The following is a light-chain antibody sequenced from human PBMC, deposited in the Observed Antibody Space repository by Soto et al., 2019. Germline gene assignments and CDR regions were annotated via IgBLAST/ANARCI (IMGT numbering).Light chain of an antibody. Sequence: QSALTQPASVSGSPGQSITISCTGTSSDVGNYDLVSWYQQHPGKVPKLIVYEGSKRPSGVSSRFSGSNSGNTASLTISGLQVEDEADYYCCSYESTNTFVFGTGTKVTVL. CDR3: CSYESTNTFV. J-gene: IGLJ1*01. V-gene: IGLV2-23*03. CDR1: SSDVGNYDL. CDR2: EGS.